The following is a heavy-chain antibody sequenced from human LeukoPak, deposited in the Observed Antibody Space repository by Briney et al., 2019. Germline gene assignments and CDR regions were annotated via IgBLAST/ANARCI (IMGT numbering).Heavy chain of an antibody. CDR2: INHSGST. D-gene: IGHD6-6*01. CDR3: ARTAYSSSSNWFDP. Sequence: PSETLSLTCAVYGGSFSGYYWSWIRQPPGKGLEWIGEINHSGSTNYNPSLKSRVTMSVDTSKNQFSLKLSSVTAADTAVYYCARTAYSSSSNWFDPWGQGTLVTVSS. J-gene: IGHJ5*02. V-gene: IGHV4-34*01. CDR1: GGSFSGYY.